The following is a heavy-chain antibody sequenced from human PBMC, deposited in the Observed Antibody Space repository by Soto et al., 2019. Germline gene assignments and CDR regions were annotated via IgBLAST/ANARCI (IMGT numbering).Heavy chain of an antibody. V-gene: IGHV4-30-4*01. CDR2: IYYSGST. Sequence: LSLTCTVSGGSISSGDYYWSWIRQPPGKGLEWIGYIYYSGSTYYNPSLKSRVTISVDTSKNQFSLKLSSVTAADTAVYYCARVRVDYYDSSGYYLFDYWGQGTLVTVS. J-gene: IGHJ4*02. D-gene: IGHD3-22*01. CDR3: ARVRVDYYDSSGYYLFDY. CDR1: GGSISSGDYY.